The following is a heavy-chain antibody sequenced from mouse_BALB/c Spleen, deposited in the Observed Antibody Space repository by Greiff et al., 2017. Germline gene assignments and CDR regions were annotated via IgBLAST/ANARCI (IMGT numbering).Heavy chain of an antibody. Sequence: VQLLQSGPGLEKPGASVKISCKASGYSFTGYNMNWVKQSNGKSLEWIGNIDPYYGGTSYNQKFKGKATLTADKSSSTAYMQLSSLTSENSADYFCAREGSSYDWYFDDRGAGTTVNVSS. CDR1: GYSFTGYN. D-gene: IGHD1-1*01. CDR2: IDPYYGGT. CDR3: AREGSSYDWYFDD. V-gene: IGHV1-39*01. J-gene: IGHJ1*01.